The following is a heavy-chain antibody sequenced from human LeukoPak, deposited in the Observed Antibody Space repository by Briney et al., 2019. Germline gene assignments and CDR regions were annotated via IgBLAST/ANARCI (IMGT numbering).Heavy chain of an antibody. CDR2: IRNRANSDTT. V-gene: IGHV3-72*01. D-gene: IGHD1-26*01. J-gene: IGHJ4*02. CDR1: GFTFRDHY. Sequence: GGSLRPACGAPGFTFRDHYMDWVRQAPGKGLEWVGRIRNRANSDTTEYAASVKGRFTISRDDSKNSLCLRMDSLKTEDTAVYYCACPSRSGSYSDYWGQGTLVTVSS. CDR3: ACPSRSGSYSDY.